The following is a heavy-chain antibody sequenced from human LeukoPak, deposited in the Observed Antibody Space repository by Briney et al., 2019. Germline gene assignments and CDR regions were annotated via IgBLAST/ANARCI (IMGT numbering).Heavy chain of an antibody. CDR1: GYTFTSYY. CDR2: INPNSGDT. CDR3: ARDYCSSTSCLFDY. D-gene: IGHD2-2*01. V-gene: IGHV1-2*06. J-gene: IGHJ4*02. Sequence: ASVKVSCKASGYTFTSYYMHWVRQAPGQGLEWMGRINPNSGDTNYAQKFQGRVTMTRDTSISTAYMELSRLRSDDTAVYYCARDYCSSTSCLFDYWGQGTLVSVSS.